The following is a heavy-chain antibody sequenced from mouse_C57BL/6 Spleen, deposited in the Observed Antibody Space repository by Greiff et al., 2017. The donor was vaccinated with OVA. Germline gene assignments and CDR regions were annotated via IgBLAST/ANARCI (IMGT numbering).Heavy chain of an antibody. CDR2: IYPGDGDT. Sequence: QVQLQQSGPELVKPGASVKISCKASGYAFSSSWMNWVKQRPGKGLEWIGRIYPGDGDTNYNGKFKGKATLTADKSSSTAYMQLSSLTSEDSAVYCCARGSSYVRYFDVWGTGTTVTVSS. J-gene: IGHJ1*03. V-gene: IGHV1-82*01. CDR3: ARGSSYVRYFDV. CDR1: GYAFSSSW. D-gene: IGHD1-1*01.